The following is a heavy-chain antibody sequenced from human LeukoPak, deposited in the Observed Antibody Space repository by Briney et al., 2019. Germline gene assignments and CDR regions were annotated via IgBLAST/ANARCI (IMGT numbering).Heavy chain of an antibody. CDR2: INPNSGGT. CDR1: GYTFTAYY. CDR3: ARLYCTNGVCYLGFDY. D-gene: IGHD2-8*01. J-gene: IGHJ4*02. Sequence: ASVKVSCKASGYTFTAYYMHWVRQAPGQGLEWMGWINPNSGGTNYAQKFQGRVTMTRDTSISTAYMELSRLRSDDTAVYYCARLYCTNGVCYLGFDYWGQGTLVTVSS. V-gene: IGHV1-2*02.